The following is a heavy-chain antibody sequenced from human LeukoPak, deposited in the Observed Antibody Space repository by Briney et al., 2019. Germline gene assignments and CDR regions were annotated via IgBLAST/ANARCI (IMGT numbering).Heavy chain of an antibody. CDR3: AKWSYNDAFDI. J-gene: IGHJ3*02. Sequence: PSETLSLTCTVSGGSISSGSYYWSWIRQPAGKGLEWIGRIYTSGSTNYNPSLKSRVTMSVDTSKNQFSLKLSSVTAADTAVYYCAKWSYNDAFDIWGQGTMVTVSS. D-gene: IGHD3-10*01. V-gene: IGHV4-61*02. CDR1: GGSISSGSYY. CDR2: IYTSGST.